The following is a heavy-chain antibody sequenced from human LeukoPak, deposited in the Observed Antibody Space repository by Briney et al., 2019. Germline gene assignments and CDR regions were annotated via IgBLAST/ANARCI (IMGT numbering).Heavy chain of an antibody. D-gene: IGHD6-19*01. CDR2: ISGSGGST. CDR3: AKDMGYNSGWTRIDY. CDR1: GFTFSSYA. V-gene: IGHV3-23*01. J-gene: IGHJ4*02. Sequence: GGSLRLSCAASGFTFSSYAMSWVCQAPGKGLEWVSAISGSGGSTYYADSVKGRFTISRDNSKNTLYLQMNSLRAEDTAVYYCAKDMGYNSGWTRIDYWGQGTLVTVSS.